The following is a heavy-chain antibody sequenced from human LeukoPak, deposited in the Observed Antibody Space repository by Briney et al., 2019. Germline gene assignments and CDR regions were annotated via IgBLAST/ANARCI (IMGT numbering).Heavy chain of an antibody. D-gene: IGHD6-13*01. CDR1: GFTFSSYS. CDR3: ARGEQQLVPYYYYGMDV. CDR2: ISSSSGYI. J-gene: IGHJ6*02. Sequence: GGSLRLSCAASGFTFSSYSMNWVRQAPGKGLEWVSSISSSSGYIYYADSVKGRFTISRDNAKNSLYLQMNSLRAEDTAVYYCARGEQQLVPYYYYGMDVWGQGTTVTVSS. V-gene: IGHV3-21*01.